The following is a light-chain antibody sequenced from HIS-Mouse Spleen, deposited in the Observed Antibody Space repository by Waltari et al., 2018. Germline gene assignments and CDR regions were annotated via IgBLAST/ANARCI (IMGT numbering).Light chain of an antibody. V-gene: IGLV2-23*01. CDR3: CSYAGSSTWV. CDR2: EGS. J-gene: IGLJ3*02. CDR1: SSDVGSYNL. Sequence: QSALTQPASVSGSPGQSITISCTGTSSDVGSYNLVSWYQQHPCKAPKRMIYEGSKRPSGPSNRFAGSKSGHTASLTVSGLQAEDEADYYCCSYAGSSTWVFGGGTKLTVL.